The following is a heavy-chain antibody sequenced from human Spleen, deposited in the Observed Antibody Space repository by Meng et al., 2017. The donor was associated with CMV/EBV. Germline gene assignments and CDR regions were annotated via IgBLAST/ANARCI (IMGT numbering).Heavy chain of an antibody. CDR3: ARERGEAQYSSGWYEDY. D-gene: IGHD6-19*01. V-gene: IGHV3-21*01. CDR1: GFTFSSYS. CDR2: ISSSSSYI. Sequence: GESLKISCAASGFTFSSYSMNWVRQAPGKGLEWVSSISSSSSYIYYADSVKGRFTISRDNAKNSLYLQMNSLRAEDMAVYYCARERGEAQYSSGWYEDYWGQGTLVTVSS. J-gene: IGHJ4*02.